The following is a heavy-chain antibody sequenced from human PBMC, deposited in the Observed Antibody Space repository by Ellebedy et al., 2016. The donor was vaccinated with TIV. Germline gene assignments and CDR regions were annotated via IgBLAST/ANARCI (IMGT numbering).Heavy chain of an antibody. J-gene: IGHJ6*03. D-gene: IGHD2-21*02. Sequence: GESLKISCAASGFIFSSYAMSCVRQAPGRRLEWVSAISGSGGSTHYVDSVRGRFTISRDNSKNTLYLQMTSLRAEDTAVYYCARAPTAIFAHFYYYYYYMDVWGKGTTVTVSS. CDR1: GFIFSSYA. CDR2: ISGSGGST. V-gene: IGHV3-23*01. CDR3: ARAPTAIFAHFYYYYYYMDV.